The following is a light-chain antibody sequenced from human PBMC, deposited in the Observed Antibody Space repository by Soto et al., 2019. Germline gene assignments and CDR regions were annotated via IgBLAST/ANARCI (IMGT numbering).Light chain of an antibody. CDR2: ANI. J-gene: IGLJ2*01. Sequence: QSVLTQPPSVSGAPGQRVSISCTGTNTNIGAGYDVNWYQLPPGTAPKLLIYANINRPSGVPDRFSGSKSGASAFLVITGLQAEDEADYYCGTWDSSLSAGGVVFGGGTKLTVL. V-gene: IGLV1-40*01. CDR3: GTWDSSLSAGGVV. CDR1: NTNIGAGYD.